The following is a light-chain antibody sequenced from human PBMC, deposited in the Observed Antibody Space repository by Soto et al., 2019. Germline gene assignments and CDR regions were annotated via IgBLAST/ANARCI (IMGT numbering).Light chain of an antibody. J-gene: IGLJ3*02. Sequence: QSVLTQPRSVSGSPGQSVTISCIGTSSDVGGYNFVSWYQQYPGKAPKLIIYDVSKRPSGVPDRFSGSKSGTSASLAINGLQAEDEAHYYCQSYDNSLSGSWVFGGGTKLTVL. CDR2: DVS. CDR3: QSYDNSLSGSWV. CDR1: SSDVGGYNF. V-gene: IGLV2-11*01.